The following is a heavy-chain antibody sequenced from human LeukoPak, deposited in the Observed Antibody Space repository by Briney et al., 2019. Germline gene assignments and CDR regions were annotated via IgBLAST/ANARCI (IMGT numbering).Heavy chain of an antibody. CDR3: ARATRTVTTNYFDY. V-gene: IGHV4-30-2*01. CDR2: IYHSGST. CDR1: GGSISSGGYS. D-gene: IGHD4-17*01. Sequence: PSETLSLTCAVSGGSISSGGYSWSWIRQPPGKGLEWIGYIYHSGSTYYNPSLKSRVTISVDRSKNQFSLKLSSVTAADTAVYYCARATRTVTTNYFDYWGQGTLVTVSS. J-gene: IGHJ4*02.